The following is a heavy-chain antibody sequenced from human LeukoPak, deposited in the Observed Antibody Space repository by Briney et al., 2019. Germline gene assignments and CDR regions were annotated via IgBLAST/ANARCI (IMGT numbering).Heavy chain of an antibody. D-gene: IGHD3-10*01. CDR3: ARDPGVIRGENWFDP. CDR2: ISYDGSNK. V-gene: IGHV3-30-3*01. Sequence: GGSLRLSCAASGFTFSSYAMHWVRQAPGKGLEWVAVISYDGSNKYYADSVKGRFTISRDNSKNTLYLQMNSLRAEDTAVYYCARDPGVIRGENWFDPWGQGTLVTVSS. CDR1: GFTFSSYA. J-gene: IGHJ5*02.